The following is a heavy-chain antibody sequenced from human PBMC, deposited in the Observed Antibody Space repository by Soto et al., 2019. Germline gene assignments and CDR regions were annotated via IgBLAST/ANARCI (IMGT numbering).Heavy chain of an antibody. CDR3: AKEYGVRDIVVVVAATYFDY. CDR2: ISGSGGST. J-gene: IGHJ4*02. CDR1: GFTFSSYA. Sequence: GGSLRLSCAASGFTFSSYAMSWVRQAPGKGLEWVSAISGSGGSTYYADSVKGRFTISRDNSKNTLYLQMNSLRAEDTAVYYCAKEYGVRDIVVVVAATYFDYWGQGTLVTVSS. D-gene: IGHD2-15*01. V-gene: IGHV3-23*01.